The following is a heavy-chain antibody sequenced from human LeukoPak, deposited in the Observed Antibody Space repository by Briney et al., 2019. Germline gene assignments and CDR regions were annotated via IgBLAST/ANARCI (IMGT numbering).Heavy chain of an antibody. Sequence: GGSLRLSCAASGFTFSSYGMHWVRQAPGKGLEWVAVISYDGSNKYYADSVKGRFTISRDNSKNTLYLQMNSLRAEDTAVYYCAKAGGDYGDYYYFGYWGQGTLVTVSS. CDR1: GFTFSSYG. D-gene: IGHD4-17*01. CDR3: AKAGGDYGDYYYFGY. V-gene: IGHV3-30*18. J-gene: IGHJ4*02. CDR2: ISYDGSNK.